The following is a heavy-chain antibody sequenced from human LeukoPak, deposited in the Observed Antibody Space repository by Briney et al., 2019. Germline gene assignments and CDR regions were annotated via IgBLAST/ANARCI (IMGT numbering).Heavy chain of an antibody. CDR2: IRSKANSYAT. CDR3: TRGRTGTTKNYYYYYMDV. CDR1: GFTFSGSA. J-gene: IGHJ6*03. Sequence: GGSLRLSCAASGFTFSGSAMHWVRQASGKGLEWVGRIRSKANSYATAYAASVKGRFTISRDDSKNTAYLQMNSLKTEDTAVYYCTRGRTGTTKNYYYYYMDVWGKGTTVTVSS. V-gene: IGHV3-73*01. D-gene: IGHD1-1*01.